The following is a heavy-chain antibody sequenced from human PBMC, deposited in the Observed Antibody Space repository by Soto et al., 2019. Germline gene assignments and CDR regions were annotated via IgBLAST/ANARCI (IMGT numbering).Heavy chain of an antibody. CDR2: IYYDGSV. J-gene: IGHJ4*02. CDR3: ARHRIAVAGPLDY. CDR1: GGAIRNSIYY. D-gene: IGHD6-19*01. Sequence: SETLSLTCTVSGGAIRNSIYYWGWIRQPPGKGLEWIGTIYYDGSVAYSPSLKSRVTLSVDTSRNHFSVKINSVTAADTAVYFCARHRIAVAGPLDYWGQGPLVTVSS. V-gene: IGHV4-39*01.